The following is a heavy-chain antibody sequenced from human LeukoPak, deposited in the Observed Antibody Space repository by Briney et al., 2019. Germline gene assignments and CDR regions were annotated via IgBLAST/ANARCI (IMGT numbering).Heavy chain of an antibody. CDR3: ARIAQQHLARHFDF. CDR1: GYTFTSYG. D-gene: IGHD6-13*01. V-gene: IGHV1-18*04. CDR2: VSAYNGDT. Sequence: ASVKVSCKASGYTFTSYGFSWVRQAPGQGLEWVGWVSAYNGDTNYAQKVQGGVTMTTHTSTSTAYMELRSLRSDDTAVYYCARIAQQHLARHFDFWGQGTLVSVSS. J-gene: IGHJ4*02.